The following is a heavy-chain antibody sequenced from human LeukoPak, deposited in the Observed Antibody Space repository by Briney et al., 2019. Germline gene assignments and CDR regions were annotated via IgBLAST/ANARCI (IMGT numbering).Heavy chain of an antibody. CDR2: INHSGST. J-gene: IGHJ6*02. CDR3: ARLYVLMVYAKRNYYYYGMDV. Sequence: SETLSLTCAVYGGSFSGYYWSWIRQPPGKGLEWIGEINHSGSTNYNPPLKSRVTISVDTSKNQFSLKLSSVTAADTAVYYCARLYVLMVYAKRNYYYYGMDVWGQGTTVTVSS. D-gene: IGHD2-8*01. CDR1: GGSFSGYY. V-gene: IGHV4-34*01.